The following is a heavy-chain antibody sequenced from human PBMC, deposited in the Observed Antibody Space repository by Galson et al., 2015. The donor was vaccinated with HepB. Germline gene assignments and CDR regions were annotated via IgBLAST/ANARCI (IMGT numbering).Heavy chain of an antibody. Sequence: SVKVSCKASGYTLTNYHFHWVRQAPGQGPEWMGNIFAGGGNTRYAERFQGRVTLTRDSSTSTIYMEVISLRSDDTAVYYCARETPDTYYFDYWGQGTLVTVSS. CDR3: ARETPDTYYFDY. J-gene: IGHJ4*02. V-gene: IGHV1-46*01. CDR1: GYTLTNYH. D-gene: IGHD2-15*01. CDR2: IFAGGGNT.